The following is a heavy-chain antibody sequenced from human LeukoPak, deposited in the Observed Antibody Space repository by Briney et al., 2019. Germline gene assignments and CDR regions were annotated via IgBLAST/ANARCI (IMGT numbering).Heavy chain of an antibody. Sequence: PSETLSLTCSVSGFSITSGYFWGWIRQSPGKGLEWIGNIYTTGAGSTYYNPSVKSRVTLFSDKAKNQLSLKMNSVTAADTAVYYCARGQIYDYWTPVSWKFDLRGRGTLVSVSS. CDR2: IYTTGAGST. CDR3: ARGQIYDYWTPVSWKFDL. D-gene: IGHD3/OR15-3a*01. V-gene: IGHV4-38-2*02. CDR1: GFSITSGYF. J-gene: IGHJ2*01.